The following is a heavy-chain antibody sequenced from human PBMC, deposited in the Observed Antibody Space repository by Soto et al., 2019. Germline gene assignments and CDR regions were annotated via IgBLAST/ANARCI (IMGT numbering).Heavy chain of an antibody. CDR1: GXTFSGSA. CDR3: TSHSPEDMIRK. Sequence: GSLRLSCDASGXTFSGSAMHWVRQASGKGLEWVGRIRSKANSYAKAYAASVKGRFSISRDESKNTAYLKMNRMKTEDTAVYYCTSHSPEDMIRKWGQGTQVTVSS. D-gene: IGHD3-22*01. V-gene: IGHV3-73*01. CDR2: IRSKANSYAK. J-gene: IGHJ4*02.